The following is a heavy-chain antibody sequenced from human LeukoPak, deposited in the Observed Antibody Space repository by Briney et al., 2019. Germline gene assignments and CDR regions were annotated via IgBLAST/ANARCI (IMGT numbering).Heavy chain of an antibody. J-gene: IGHJ6*02. CDR1: GFRFNIYD. CDR2: IGTGTDT. V-gene: IGHV3-13*01. D-gene: IGHD3-22*01. Sequence: PGGSLRLSCAASGFRFNIYDMHWVRQASGEGLEWVAHIGTGTDTHFSDSVKGRFTISRENARNSLYLHMNDLRPEDTAVYYCARVEVGYYGMDVWGQGTTVTVSS. CDR3: ARVEVGYYGMDV.